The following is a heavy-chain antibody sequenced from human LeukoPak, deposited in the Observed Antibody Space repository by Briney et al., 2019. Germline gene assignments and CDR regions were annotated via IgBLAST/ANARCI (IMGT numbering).Heavy chain of an antibody. Sequence: GGSLRLSCAASGFTFSSYGMHWVRQAPGKGLEWVAFIRYDGSNKYYADSVKGRFTIPKDNSKNTLYLQINSLRAEDTAVYYCAVLQKRFDYWGQGTLVTVSS. CDR3: AVLQKRFDY. V-gene: IGHV3-30*02. CDR1: GFTFSSYG. CDR2: IRYDGSNK. D-gene: IGHD4-11*01. J-gene: IGHJ4*02.